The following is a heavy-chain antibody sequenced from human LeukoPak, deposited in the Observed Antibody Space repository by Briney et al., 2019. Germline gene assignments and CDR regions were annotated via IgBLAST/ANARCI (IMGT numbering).Heavy chain of an antibody. CDR3: ATVAYCGGDCYPFDY. CDR1: GYTLTELS. CDR2: FDPEDGET. J-gene: IGHJ4*02. Sequence: APVKVSCKVSGYTLTELSMHWVRQAPGKGLEWMGGFDPEDGETIYAQKFQGRVTMTEDTSTDTAYMELSSLRSEDTAVYYCATVAYCGGDCYPFDYWGQGTLVTVSS. V-gene: IGHV1-24*01. D-gene: IGHD2-21*02.